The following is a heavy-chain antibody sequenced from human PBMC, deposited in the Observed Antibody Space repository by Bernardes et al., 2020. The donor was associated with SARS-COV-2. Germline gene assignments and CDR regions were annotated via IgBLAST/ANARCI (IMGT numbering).Heavy chain of an antibody. V-gene: IGHV3-21*06. Sequence: GGSLRLSCAASGLTFSSYSMNWVRQAPGKGLEWVSSISSSTSYIYYADSVKGRFTISRDNAKNSLYLQMNSLRAEDTAVYYCARSVESDYDTLTGYPSKWFDPWGQGRLVTFSS. D-gene: IGHD3-9*01. CDR3: ARSVESDYDTLTGYPSKWFDP. CDR1: GLTFSSYS. J-gene: IGHJ5*01. CDR2: ISSSTSYI.